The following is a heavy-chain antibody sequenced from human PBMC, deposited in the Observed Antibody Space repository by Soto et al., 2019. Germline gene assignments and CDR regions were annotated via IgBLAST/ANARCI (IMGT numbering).Heavy chain of an antibody. CDR1: GFTFSTYN. Sequence: EVQLVESGGALVQPGGSLRLSCAASGFTFSTYNMNWVHQAPGKGLEWISFLTGSGFTKYYADSVKGRFSISRDNARNSLYLQMDSLRAEDTAVYFCVREWDFYYDYWGQGTLVTVSS. CDR3: VREWDFYYDY. J-gene: IGHJ4*02. D-gene: IGHD1-26*01. CDR2: LTGSGFTK. V-gene: IGHV3-48*01.